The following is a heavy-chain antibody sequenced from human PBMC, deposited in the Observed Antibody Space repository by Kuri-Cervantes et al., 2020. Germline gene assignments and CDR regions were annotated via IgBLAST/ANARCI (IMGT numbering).Heavy chain of an antibody. CDR3: ARGPSFSDSYYYYYMDV. CDR1: GYTFTTYA. D-gene: IGHD4-11*01. CDR2: SNAGNGNT. V-gene: IGHV1-3*02. J-gene: IGHJ6*03. Sequence: ASVKVSCKASGYTFTTYAMHWVRQAPGQRLEWMGWSNAGNGNTKYSQEFQGRVTITRDTSASTAYMELSSLRFEDTAVYYCARGPSFSDSYYYYYMDVWGKGTTVTVSS.